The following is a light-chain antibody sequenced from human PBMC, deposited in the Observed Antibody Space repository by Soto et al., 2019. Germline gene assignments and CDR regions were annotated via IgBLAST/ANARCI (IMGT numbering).Light chain of an antibody. CDR2: EVT. V-gene: IGLV2-23*02. J-gene: IGLJ2*01. Sequence: QSALTQPASVSGSPGQSITISCTGTSSDVGTYNLVSWYQQYPGKAPKLVIYEVTKWPSGISNRFSGSKSGNTASLTISGLQAEDEADYYCCSYVGSGTLVFGGGTQLTVL. CDR1: SSDVGTYNL. CDR3: CSYVGSGTLV.